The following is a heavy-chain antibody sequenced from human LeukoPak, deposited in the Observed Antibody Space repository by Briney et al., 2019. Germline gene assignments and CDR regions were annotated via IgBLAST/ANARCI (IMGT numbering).Heavy chain of an antibody. V-gene: IGHV3-33*01. CDR3: ARFGVAANAFRVVYFDY. CDR1: GINFRASG. CDR2: IWSDGSAE. Sequence: GGSLRLSCAASGINFRASGMHWVRQAPGKGLEWVAMIWSDGSAEYYADSVRGRFTISRDNSRNTVDLQMNSLRAEDTAVYYCARFGVAANAFRVVYFDYWGQGTLVTVSS. D-gene: IGHD2-15*01. J-gene: IGHJ4*02.